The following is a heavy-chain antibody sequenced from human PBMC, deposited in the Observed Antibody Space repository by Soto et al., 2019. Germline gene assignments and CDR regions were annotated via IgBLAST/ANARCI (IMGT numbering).Heavy chain of an antibody. J-gene: IGHJ5*02. CDR3: AREFRDTAMVTGWFDP. Sequence: SETLSLTCTVSGGPISSYYWSWIRQPPGKGLEWIGYIYYSGSTNYNPSLKSRVTISVDTSKNQFSLKLSSVTAADTAVYYCAREFRDTAMVTGWFDPWGQGTLVTVSS. V-gene: IGHV4-59*01. CDR1: GGPISSYY. D-gene: IGHD5-18*01. CDR2: IYYSGST.